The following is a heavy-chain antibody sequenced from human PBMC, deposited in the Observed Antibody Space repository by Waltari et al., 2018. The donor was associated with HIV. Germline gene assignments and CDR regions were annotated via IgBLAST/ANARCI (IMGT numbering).Heavy chain of an antibody. V-gene: IGHV3-23*04. Sequence: EVQLVESGGGLVQPGGSLRCAASGFTFSSYAMRWVRQAPGKGLEWVSAISGNGASTYYADSVKGRFTISRDNSKNTLYLQMNSLGAEDTAVYYCAKEGSSNWYWYFDLWGRGTLVTVSS. CDR2: ISGNGAST. CDR1: GFTFSSYA. CDR3: AKEGSSNWYWYFDL. J-gene: IGHJ2*01. D-gene: IGHD6-13*01.